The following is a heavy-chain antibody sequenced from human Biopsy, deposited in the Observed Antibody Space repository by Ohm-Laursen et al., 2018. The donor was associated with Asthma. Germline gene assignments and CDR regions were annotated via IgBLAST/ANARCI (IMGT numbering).Heavy chain of an antibody. V-gene: IGHV1-69*06. CDR2: ISPIFGSS. J-gene: IGHJ6*02. CDR3: AGPSTNRDILYYYYHMDV. Sequence: SVKVSCKASGGMFGNYAISWVRQAPGLGLEWMGGISPIFGSSNYAQRFQGRVTITADIFTRTAYMELSGLRFDHAAIYYCAGPSTNRDILYYYYHMDVWGQGTTVIVSS. D-gene: IGHD2-2*01. CDR1: GGMFGNYA.